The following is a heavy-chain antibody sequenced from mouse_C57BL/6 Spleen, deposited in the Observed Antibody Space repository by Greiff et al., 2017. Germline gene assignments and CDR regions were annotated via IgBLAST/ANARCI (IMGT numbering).Heavy chain of an antibody. D-gene: IGHD1-1*01. Sequence: QVQLQQSGAELVKPGASVKISCKASGYAFSSYWMNWVKQRPGKGLEWIGQIYPGDGDTNYNGKFKGKATLTADKSSSTAYMQLSSLTSEDSAVYFCARWGPITTVVATRYFDVWGTETTVTVSS. CDR1: GYAFSSYW. J-gene: IGHJ1*03. CDR3: ARWGPITTVVATRYFDV. CDR2: IYPGDGDT. V-gene: IGHV1-80*01.